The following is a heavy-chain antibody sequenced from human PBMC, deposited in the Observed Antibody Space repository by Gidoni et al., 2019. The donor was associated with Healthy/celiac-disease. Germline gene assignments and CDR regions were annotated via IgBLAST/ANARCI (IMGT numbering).Heavy chain of an antibody. Sequence: QVQLVESGGGVVQPGRSLRLSCAASGFTFSSYGMHWVRQAPGKGLEWVAVISYDGSNKYYADSVKGRFTISRDNSKNTLYLQMNSLRAEDTAVYYCAKGTRVHWGELPLGPFDYWGQGTLVTVSS. V-gene: IGHV3-30*18. CDR3: AKGTRVHWGELPLGPFDY. CDR2: ISYDGSNK. D-gene: IGHD1-26*01. CDR1: GFTFSSYG. J-gene: IGHJ4*02.